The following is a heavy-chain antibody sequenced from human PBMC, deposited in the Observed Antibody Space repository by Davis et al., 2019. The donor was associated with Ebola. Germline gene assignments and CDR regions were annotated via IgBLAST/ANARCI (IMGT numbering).Heavy chain of an antibody. D-gene: IGHD3-16*01. Sequence: AASVKVSCKASGGTFSSYAISWVRQAPGQGLEWMGRIIPILGIANYAQKFQGRVTITADKSTSTAYMELSSLRSEDTAVYYCARDHMITSWGMDVWGQGTTVTVSS. V-gene: IGHV1-69*04. CDR2: IIPILGIA. J-gene: IGHJ6*02. CDR1: GGTFSSYA. CDR3: ARDHMITSWGMDV.